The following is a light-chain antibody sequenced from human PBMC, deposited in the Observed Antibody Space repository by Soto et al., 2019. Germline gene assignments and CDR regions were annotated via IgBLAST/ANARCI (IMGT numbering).Light chain of an antibody. Sequence: EIVVTQSPGTLYLSPGERATLSCRASQSVSRTDLAWYQQKPGQAPRLLIHDASSRATGIPDRFSGSGSGTDFTLTISRLEPEDVAVYYWQQYGSSRTFGQGTKGEIK. V-gene: IGKV3-20*01. CDR2: DAS. CDR1: QSVSRTD. J-gene: IGKJ1*01. CDR3: QQYGSSRT.